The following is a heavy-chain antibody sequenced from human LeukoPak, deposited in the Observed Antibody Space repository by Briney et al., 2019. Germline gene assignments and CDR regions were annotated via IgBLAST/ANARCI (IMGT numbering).Heavy chain of an antibody. V-gene: IGHV3-21*05. J-gene: IGHJ3*02. CDR2: INLDGTDI. CDR3: AGDGVGVLPGDAFDI. Sequence: PGGSLTLSCAASGFSFSTHSMNWVRQAPGKGLEWISFINLDGTDIHYGESVKGRVTISKDNAKNSLYLQMHTLRAEDTAVYYCAGDGVGVLPGDAFDIWSQGTMVTVSS. CDR1: GFSFSTHS. D-gene: IGHD1-26*01.